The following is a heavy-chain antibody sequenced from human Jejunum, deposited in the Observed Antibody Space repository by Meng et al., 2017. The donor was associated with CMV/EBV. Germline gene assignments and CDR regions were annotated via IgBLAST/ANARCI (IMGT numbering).Heavy chain of an antibody. V-gene: IGHV4-39*07. CDR3: AFMRGQPRRNYFDF. D-gene: IGHD1-14*01. J-gene: IGHJ5*01. CDR2: MYYDGSQ. Sequence: RSRRNYWGGGRQPPGKGLEWIGNMYYDGSQYYKPSLKSRVSIFADLSRNQFSLRLASVSAADTAMYYCAFMRGQPRRNYFDFWGPGTLVTVSS. CDR1: RSRRNY.